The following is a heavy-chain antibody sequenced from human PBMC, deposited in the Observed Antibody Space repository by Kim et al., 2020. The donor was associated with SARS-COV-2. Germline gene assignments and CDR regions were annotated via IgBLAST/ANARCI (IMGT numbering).Heavy chain of an antibody. D-gene: IGHD3-3*01. Sequence: ASVKVSCKASGYTFTSYYMHWVRQAPGQGLEWMGIINPSGGSTSYAQKFQGRVTMTRDTSTSTVYMELSSLRSEDTAVYYCARDGITIFGVVTQIYYYGMDVWGQGTTVTVSS. V-gene: IGHV1-46*01. CDR2: INPSGGST. CDR3: ARDGITIFGVVTQIYYYGMDV. J-gene: IGHJ6*02. CDR1: GYTFTSYY.